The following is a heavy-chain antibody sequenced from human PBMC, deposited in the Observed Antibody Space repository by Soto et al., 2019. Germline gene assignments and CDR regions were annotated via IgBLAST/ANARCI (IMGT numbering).Heavy chain of an antibody. CDR1: GFTFSSYS. Sequence: EVQLVESGGGLVKPGGSLRLSCAASGFTFSSYSMNWVRQAPGKGLEWVSSISSSSSYIYYADSVKGRFTISRDNAKNSLYLQMNSLRAEDTAVYYCARDSYDHNCYDRSGTNLDAFDIWGQGTMVTVSS. CDR3: ARDSYDHNCYDRSGTNLDAFDI. CDR2: ISSSSSYI. D-gene: IGHD3-22*01. J-gene: IGHJ3*02. V-gene: IGHV3-21*01.